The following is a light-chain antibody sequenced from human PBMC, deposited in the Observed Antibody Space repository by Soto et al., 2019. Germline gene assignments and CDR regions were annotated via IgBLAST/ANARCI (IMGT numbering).Light chain of an antibody. J-gene: IGLJ7*01. CDR3: AAWDDSRRGAV. CDR2: RNN. CDR1: SSNIGSNY. Sequence: QSVLTQPPSASGTPGQRVTISCSGSSSNIGSNYVYWYQQLPGTAPKLLIYRNNQRPSGVPDRFSGSKSGTSASLAISGLRSEDEADYYGAAWDDSRRGAVFGGGTQLTVL. V-gene: IGLV1-47*01.